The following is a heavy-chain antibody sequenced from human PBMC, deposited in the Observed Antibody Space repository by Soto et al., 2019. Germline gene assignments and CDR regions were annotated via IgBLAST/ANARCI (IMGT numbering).Heavy chain of an antibody. CDR3: AREGDWRYFDH. Sequence: QVQLQESGPGLVKPSETLSLTCTVSGGSIGSNYWSWIRQPPGKGLEWIGYIYYSGSTDYNPSLQSRVTISVDTSKNQFSLKLSSVTAADTAVYYCAREGDWRYFDHWGQGTLVTVSS. D-gene: IGHD2-21*02. V-gene: IGHV4-59*01. CDR1: GGSIGSNY. J-gene: IGHJ4*02. CDR2: IYYSGST.